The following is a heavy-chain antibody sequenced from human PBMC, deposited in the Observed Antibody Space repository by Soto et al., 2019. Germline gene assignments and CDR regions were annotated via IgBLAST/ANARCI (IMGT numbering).Heavy chain of an antibody. V-gene: IGHV3-66*01. CDR1: GFTVSSNY. J-gene: IGHJ6*03. CDR3: ARDTPYYYYMDV. Sequence: GGSLRLSCAASGFTVSSNYMSWVRQAPGKGLEWVSVIYSGGSTYYADSVKGRFTISRDNSKNTLYLQMNSLRAEDTAVYYCARDTPYYYYMDVWGKGTTVTVSS. CDR2: IYSGGST.